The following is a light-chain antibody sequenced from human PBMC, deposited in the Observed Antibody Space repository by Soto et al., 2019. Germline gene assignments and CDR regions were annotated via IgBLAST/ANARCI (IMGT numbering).Light chain of an antibody. CDR2: EVS. CDR1: SSDVGSYNR. J-gene: IGLJ1*01. Sequence: QSALTQPPSVSGSPGQSVTISCTGTSSDVGSYNRVSWYQQPPGTAPKLMIYEVSNRPSGVPVRFSGSKSGNTASLTISGLLAEDEADYYCSLYTSSSSYVFGTGTKLTVL. V-gene: IGLV2-18*01. CDR3: SLYTSSSSYV.